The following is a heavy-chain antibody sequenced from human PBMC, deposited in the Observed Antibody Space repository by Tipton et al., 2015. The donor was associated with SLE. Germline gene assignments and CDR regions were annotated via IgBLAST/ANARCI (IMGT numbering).Heavy chain of an antibody. V-gene: IGHV1-3*01. Sequence: QLVQSGAEVKKPGASVKVSCKASGYTFTSYTMHWVRQAPGQRLEWMGWINAGTGITKFSQNFQGRVTISRDTSATTVYMELSSLRSEDTAVYYCARDGGDWGSYYDYWGQGTLVTVS. CDR2: INAGTGIT. CDR3: ARDGGDWGSYYDY. D-gene: IGHD3-16*01. J-gene: IGHJ4*02. CDR1: GYTFTSYT.